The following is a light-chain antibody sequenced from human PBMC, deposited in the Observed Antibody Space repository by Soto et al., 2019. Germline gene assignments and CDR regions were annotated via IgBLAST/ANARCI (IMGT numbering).Light chain of an antibody. V-gene: IGLV2-8*01. CDR3: SSFAGRNTYV. CDR2: DVK. Sequence: QSVLTQPPSASGSPGQSVTISCTGTSSDVGGYKYVSWYQQFPGEAPNLIIYDVKKRPSGVPSRFSGSKSGNTAFLTVSGLRPEDDPEYYCSSFAGRNTYVFGSGTQVTV. CDR1: SSDVGGYKY. J-gene: IGLJ1*01.